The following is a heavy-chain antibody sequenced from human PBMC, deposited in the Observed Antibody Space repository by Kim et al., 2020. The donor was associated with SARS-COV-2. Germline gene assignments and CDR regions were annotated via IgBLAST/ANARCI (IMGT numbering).Heavy chain of an antibody. J-gene: IGHJ5*02. V-gene: IGHV3-21*01. Sequence: GGSLRLSCAASGFTFSSYSMNWIRQAPGKGLEWVSSISSSSSYIYYAYSVKCRFTISRDNAKNSLCLQMNSLRAEDTAVYYCASLCVSAAADTDNWFDPWGQGTLVTVSS. D-gene: IGHD6-13*01. CDR3: ASLCVSAAADTDNWFDP. CDR1: GFTFSSYS. CDR2: ISSSSSYI.